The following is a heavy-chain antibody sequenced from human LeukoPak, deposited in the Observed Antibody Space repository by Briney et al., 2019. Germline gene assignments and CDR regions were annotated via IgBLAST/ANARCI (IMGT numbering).Heavy chain of an antibody. D-gene: IGHD2-2*01. CDR1: GGSISSYY. Sequence: PSETLSLTCTVSGGSISSYYWSWIRQPAGKGLEWMGRIYTSGSTNYDPSLKSRVTMSVDTSKNQFSLKLSSVTAADTAVYYCARFCSSTSCYWGDAFDIWGQGTMVTVSS. V-gene: IGHV4-4*07. J-gene: IGHJ3*02. CDR3: ARFCSSTSCYWGDAFDI. CDR2: IYTSGST.